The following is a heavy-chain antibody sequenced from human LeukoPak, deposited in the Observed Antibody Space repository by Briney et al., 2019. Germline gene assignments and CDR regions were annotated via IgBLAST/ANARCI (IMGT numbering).Heavy chain of an antibody. D-gene: IGHD2-2*01. Sequence: SETLSLTCAVYGGSFSGYYWSWIRQPLGKGLEWIGEINHSGSTNYNPSLKSRVTISVDTSKNQFSLKLSSVTAADTAVYYCARAPAAMGLDYWGQGTLVTVSS. CDR2: INHSGST. CDR1: GGSFSGYY. CDR3: ARAPAAMGLDY. V-gene: IGHV4-34*01. J-gene: IGHJ4*02.